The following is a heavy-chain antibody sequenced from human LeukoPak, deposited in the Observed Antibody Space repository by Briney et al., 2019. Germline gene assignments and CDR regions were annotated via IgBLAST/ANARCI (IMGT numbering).Heavy chain of an antibody. D-gene: IGHD1-26*01. CDR1: GFTFSSYD. V-gene: IGHV3-13*05. CDR2: IVTAGDP. CDR3: ARGTPSGSYQQYYGMDV. J-gene: IGHJ6*02. Sequence: GGSLRLSCAASGFTFSSYDMHWVRQSTGKALDWVSAIVTAGDPYYPGSVKGRFTISRENAKNSLYLQMNSLRAGDTAVYYCARGTPSGSYQQYYGMDVWGQGTTVTVSS.